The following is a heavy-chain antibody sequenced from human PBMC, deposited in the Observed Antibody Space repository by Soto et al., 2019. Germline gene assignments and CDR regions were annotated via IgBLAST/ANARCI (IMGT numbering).Heavy chain of an antibody. J-gene: IGHJ3*02. CDR2: IYYSGST. CDR3: ASILEDIVLVPAARGAFDI. V-gene: IGHV4-30-4*01. D-gene: IGHD2-2*01. Sequence: SETLSLTCTVSGGSISSGDYYWSWIRQPPGKGLEWIGYIYYSGSTYYNPSLKSRVTISVDTSKNQFSLKLSSVTAADTAVYYCASILEDIVLVPAARGAFDIWGQGTMVTVSS. CDR1: GGSISSGDYY.